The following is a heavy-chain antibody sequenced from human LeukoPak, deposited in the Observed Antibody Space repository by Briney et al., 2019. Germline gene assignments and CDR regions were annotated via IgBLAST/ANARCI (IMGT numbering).Heavy chain of an antibody. D-gene: IGHD3-3*01. CDR2: INPNSGGT. CDR3: ARQNDDDFWSGMYYFDY. J-gene: IGHJ4*02. CDR1: GYTFTGYY. V-gene: IGHV1-2*02. Sequence: ASVKVSCKASGYTFTGYYMHWVRQAPGQGLEWMGWINPNSGGTNYAQKFQGRVTMTRDTSISTAYMELSRLRSDDTAVYCCARQNDDDFWSGMYYFDYWGQGTLVTVSS.